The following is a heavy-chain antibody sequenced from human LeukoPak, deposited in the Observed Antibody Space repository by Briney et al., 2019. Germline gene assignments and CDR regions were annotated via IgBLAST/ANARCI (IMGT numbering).Heavy chain of an antibody. CDR1: GFTFSSYG. Sequence: GRSLRLSCAASGFTFSSYGMHWVRQAPGKGLEWVAVIWYDGSNKYYADSVKGRFTISRDNSKNTLYLQMNSLRAEDTAVYYCARDGVRYCSSTSCYFYYGMDVWGQGTTVTVSS. CDR2: IWYDGSNK. CDR3: ARDGVRYCSSTSCYFYYGMDV. J-gene: IGHJ6*02. V-gene: IGHV3-30*19. D-gene: IGHD2-2*01.